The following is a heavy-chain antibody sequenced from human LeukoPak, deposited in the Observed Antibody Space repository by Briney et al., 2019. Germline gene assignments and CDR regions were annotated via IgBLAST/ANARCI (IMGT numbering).Heavy chain of an antibody. J-gene: IGHJ4*02. D-gene: IGHD6-19*01. CDR3: ARENIEQWLAFDY. CDR1: GYTLTGYY. CDR2: INGNSGGT. V-gene: IGHV1-2*02. Sequence: ASVKVSCKASGYTLTGYYMHWVRQAPGQGPEWMGWINGNSGGTKYAQKFEGRVTMTSDTSTSTVQMDLGTLRSDDTAVYYCARENIEQWLAFDYWGQGTPVTVSS.